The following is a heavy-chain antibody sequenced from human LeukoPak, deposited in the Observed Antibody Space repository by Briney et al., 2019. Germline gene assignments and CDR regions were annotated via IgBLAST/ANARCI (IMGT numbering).Heavy chain of an antibody. Sequence: SETLSLTCTISGGSISSYYWSWIRQPPGKGLEWIGYIYYSGSTNYNPSLKSRVTISVDTSKNQFSLKLSSVTAADTAVYYCARTVAGSFDYWGQGTLVTVSS. CDR2: IYYSGST. V-gene: IGHV4-59*01. D-gene: IGHD6-19*01. CDR1: GGSISSYY. CDR3: ARTVAGSFDY. J-gene: IGHJ4*02.